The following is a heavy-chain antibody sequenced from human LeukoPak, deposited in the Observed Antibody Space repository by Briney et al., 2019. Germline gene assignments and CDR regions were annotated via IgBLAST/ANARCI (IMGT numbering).Heavy chain of an antibody. V-gene: IGHV4-38-2*02. Sequence: SETLSLTCSVSGYSITGGYYWGWIRQPPGKGLEWIGSIYHSGGAYYNPSLKSRVTMSVDTSKNQFSLKLSSVTAADTAVYYCARGSETGYYDSSGYYLDAFDIWGQGTMVTVSS. CDR1: GYSITGGYY. J-gene: IGHJ3*02. D-gene: IGHD3-22*01. CDR2: IYHSGGA. CDR3: ARGSETGYYDSSGYYLDAFDI.